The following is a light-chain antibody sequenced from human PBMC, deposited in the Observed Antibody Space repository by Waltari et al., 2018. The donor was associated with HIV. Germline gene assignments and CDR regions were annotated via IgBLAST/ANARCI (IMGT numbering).Light chain of an antibody. Sequence: EIVMTQSPATLSVSPGERAPLSCRASQSVSGNLAWSQQKPGQAPRLLIYGASTRATGIPARFSGSGSGTEFTLSISSLQSEDFAVYYCQQYNVWPPWTFGQGTEVEIK. CDR1: QSVSGN. V-gene: IGKV3-15*01. CDR2: GAS. CDR3: QQYNVWPPWT. J-gene: IGKJ1*01.